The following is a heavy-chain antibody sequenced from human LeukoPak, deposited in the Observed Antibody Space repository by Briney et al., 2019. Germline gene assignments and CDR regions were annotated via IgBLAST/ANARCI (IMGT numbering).Heavy chain of an antibody. J-gene: IGHJ4*02. Sequence: GGSLRLSCAASGFTFSSYGMHWVRQAPGKGLEWVAVISYDGSNKYYSDSVKGRLTISRDNSKNTLYLQMNSLRAEDTAVYYCAKERYYYDSSGYYEYYFDYWGQGTLVTVSS. V-gene: IGHV3-30*18. CDR2: ISYDGSNK. CDR1: GFTFSSYG. CDR3: AKERYYYDSSGYYEYYFDY. D-gene: IGHD3-22*01.